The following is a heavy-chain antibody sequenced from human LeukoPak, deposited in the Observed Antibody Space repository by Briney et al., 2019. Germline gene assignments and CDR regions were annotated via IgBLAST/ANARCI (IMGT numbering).Heavy chain of an antibody. CDR3: ARDHTTVVTFGLGMDV. Sequence: ASVKVSCKASGGTFSSYAISWVRQAPGQGLEWMGRIIPILGIANYAQKFQGRVTITADKSTSTAYMELSSLRSEDTAVYYCARDHTTVVTFGLGMDVWGQGTTVTVSS. CDR2: IIPILGIA. J-gene: IGHJ6*02. V-gene: IGHV1-69*04. D-gene: IGHD4-23*01. CDR1: GGTFSSYA.